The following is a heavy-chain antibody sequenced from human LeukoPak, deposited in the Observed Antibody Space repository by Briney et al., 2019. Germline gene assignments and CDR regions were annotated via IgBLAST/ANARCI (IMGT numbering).Heavy chain of an antibody. V-gene: IGHV4-4*02. J-gene: IGHJ4*02. CDR3: VKRGNVANFDS. Sequence: SETLSLTCTVSGGSITSSNWWSWVRQPPGKGLEWIGEIYHSGSTNYQPSLKSRVTMSVDKSKDQFSLKLTSVTAADTAVYYCVKRGNVANFDSWGQGILVTVSS. CDR1: GGSITSSNW. CDR2: IYHSGST. D-gene: IGHD5-12*01.